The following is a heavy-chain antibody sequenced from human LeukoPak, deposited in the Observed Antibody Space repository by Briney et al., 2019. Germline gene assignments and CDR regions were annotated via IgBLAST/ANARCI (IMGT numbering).Heavy chain of an antibody. CDR2: INHSGST. D-gene: IGHD3-9*01. J-gene: IGHJ4*02. CDR1: GGSISSGGYY. V-gene: IGHV4-30-2*01. Sequence: SQTLSLTCAVSGGSISSGGYYWSWIRQPPGKGLEWIGEINHSGSTNYNPSLKSRVTISVDTSKNQFSLKLSSVTAADTAVYYCARGAAYDILTGYSLESPATYYFDYWGQGTLVTVSS. CDR3: ARGAAYDILTGYSLESPATYYFDY.